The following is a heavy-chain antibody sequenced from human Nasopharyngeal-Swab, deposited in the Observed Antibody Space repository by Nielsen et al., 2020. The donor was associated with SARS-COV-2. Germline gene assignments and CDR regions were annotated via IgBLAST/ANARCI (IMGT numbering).Heavy chain of an antibody. D-gene: IGHD5-12*01. CDR3: ASKRGYSGYEFDY. CDR2: IYYSGST. V-gene: IGHV4-59*01. Sequence: WIRQPPGKGLEWIGYIYYSGSTNYNPSLKSRVTISVDTSKNQFSLKLSSETAADTAVYYCASKRGYSGYEFDYWGQGTLVTVSS. J-gene: IGHJ4*02.